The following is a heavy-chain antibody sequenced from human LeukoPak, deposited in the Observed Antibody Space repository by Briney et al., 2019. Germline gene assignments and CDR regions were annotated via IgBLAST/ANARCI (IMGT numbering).Heavy chain of an antibody. Sequence: GGSLRLSCAASGFTFSRYAMHWVRQAPGKGLEWVAIIWYDGSNEYYADSVKGRFTISRDNSNNTLFVRVNSLRAEDTAVYYCARGEGYYGSGTYYSSGRGFDLGGRGTLVTVSP. J-gene: IGHJ2*01. CDR1: GFTFSRYA. CDR3: ARGEGYYGSGTYYSSGRGFDL. CDR2: IWYDGSNE. V-gene: IGHV3-33*01. D-gene: IGHD3-10*01.